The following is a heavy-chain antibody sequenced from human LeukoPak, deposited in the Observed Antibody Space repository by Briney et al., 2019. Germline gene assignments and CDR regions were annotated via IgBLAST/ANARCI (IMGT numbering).Heavy chain of an antibody. CDR3: ARGPLRFLEWLLSFLDY. D-gene: IGHD3-3*01. CDR2: IKQDGSEK. CDR1: GFTFGDYA. V-gene: IGHV3-7*01. J-gene: IGHJ4*02. Sequence: GGSLRLSCTASGFTFGDYAMSWVRQAPGKGLEWVANIKQDGSEKYYVDSVKGRFTISRDNAKNSLYLQMNSLRAEDTAVYYCARGPLRFLEWLLSFLDYWGQGTLVTVSS.